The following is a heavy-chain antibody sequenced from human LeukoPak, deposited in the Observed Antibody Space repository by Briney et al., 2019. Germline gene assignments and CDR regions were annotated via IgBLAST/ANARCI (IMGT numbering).Heavy chain of an antibody. CDR3: ARLSGSYYPYFYYYVDV. V-gene: IGHV5-51*01. CDR2: IYPGDSGT. D-gene: IGHD1-26*01. J-gene: IGHJ6*03. CDR1: GYSFTSYW. Sequence: GESLKISCKGSGYSFTSYWIGWVRQMPGKGLEWMGIIYPGDSGTRYSPSFQGQVTISADKSISTAYLQWSGLKASDTAMYFCARLSGSYYPYFYYYVDVWGKGTTVTVSS.